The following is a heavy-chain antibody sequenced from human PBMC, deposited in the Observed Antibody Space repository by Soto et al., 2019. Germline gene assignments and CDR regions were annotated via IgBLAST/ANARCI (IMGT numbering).Heavy chain of an antibody. V-gene: IGHV3-53*01. CDR2: IYSGGST. CDR1: GFTVSSNY. CDR3: ARGHWLVGDY. J-gene: IGHJ4*02. D-gene: IGHD6-19*01. Sequence: GGSLILSCAASGFTVSSNYMSWVRQAPGKGLEWVSVIYSGGSTYYADSVKGRFTISRDNSKNTLYLQMNSLRAEDTAVYYCARGHWLVGDYWGQGTLVTVSS.